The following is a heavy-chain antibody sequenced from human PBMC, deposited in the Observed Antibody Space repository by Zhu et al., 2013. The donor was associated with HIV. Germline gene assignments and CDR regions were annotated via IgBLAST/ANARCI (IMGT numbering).Heavy chain of an antibody. Sequence: QVQLVQSGAEVKKPGASVKVSCKASGYTFTGYYIHWVRQAPGQGLEWMGWINPSSGGTNYAQKFRGRVTMTRDTSISTAYMELNRLRSDDTAVYYCAGGDSGTIGDYWGQGTLVTVSS. D-gene: IGHD5-12*01. CDR3: AGGDSGTIGDY. CDR1: GYTFTGYY. V-gene: IGHV1-2*02. CDR2: INPSSGGT. J-gene: IGHJ4*02.